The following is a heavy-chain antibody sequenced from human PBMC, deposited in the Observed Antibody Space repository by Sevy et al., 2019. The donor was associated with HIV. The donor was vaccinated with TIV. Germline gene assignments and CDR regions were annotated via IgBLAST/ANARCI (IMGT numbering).Heavy chain of an antibody. D-gene: IGHD3-3*01. CDR3: ARGKDVSDYYGSFDY. CDR2: IWLTGTT. J-gene: IGHJ4*02. Sequence: GSLRLSCAVSGFTVSSNFMSLGRQAPGKGLEGVPVIWLTGTTYYADSVKGRFTISIDNSKNTVYLDMSSLRAADTAVYYCARGKDVSDYYGSFDYWGQGTLVTVSS. CDR1: GFTVSSNF. V-gene: IGHV3-53*01.